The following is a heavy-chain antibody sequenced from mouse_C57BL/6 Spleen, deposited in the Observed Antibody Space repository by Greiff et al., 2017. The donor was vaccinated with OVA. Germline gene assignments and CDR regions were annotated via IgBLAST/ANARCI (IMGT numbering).Heavy chain of an antibody. CDR1: GYTFTDYE. CDR2: IDPETGGT. CDR3: TRSTVLDY. D-gene: IGHD1-1*01. J-gene: IGHJ2*01. Sequence: VKLQESGAELVRPGASVTLSCKASGYTFTDYEMHWVKQTPVHGLEWIGAIDPETGGTAYNQKFKGKAILTADKSSSTAYMELRSLTSEDSAVYYCTRSTVLDYWGQGTTLTVSS. V-gene: IGHV1-15*01.